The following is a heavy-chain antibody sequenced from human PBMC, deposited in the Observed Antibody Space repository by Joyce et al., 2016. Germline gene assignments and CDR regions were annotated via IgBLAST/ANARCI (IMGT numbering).Heavy chain of an antibody. CDR3: ARLHNYDPFDN. CDR2: IYPGYSVT. Sequence: EVQLVQSGAEVKKPGESLRISCQGSGYSFSKYWIGWVRQKPGKGLEWMGVIYPGYSVTRYGPSFHGHVTISADKSVSTAYLQWSSLKASDTAMYFCARLHNYDPFDNWGRGTLVTVSS. D-gene: IGHD3-16*01. V-gene: IGHV5-51*01. J-gene: IGHJ4*02. CDR1: GYSFSKYW.